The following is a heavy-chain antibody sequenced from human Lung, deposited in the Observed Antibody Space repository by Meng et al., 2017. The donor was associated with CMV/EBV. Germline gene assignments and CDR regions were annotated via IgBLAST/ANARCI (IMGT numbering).Heavy chain of an antibody. CDR3: GKGAGANWFDP. V-gene: IGHV1-18*01. CDR1: GYNFASYG. Sequence: SCKTAGYNFASYGISYVRQAPGQGLEWMGWISAYNGTSKYAPNLRGRVTMTTDSSTSTAYMELRSLRSDDTAVYYCGKGAGANWFDPWGQGTLVTVSS. J-gene: IGHJ5*02. D-gene: IGHD1-14*01. CDR2: ISAYNGTS.